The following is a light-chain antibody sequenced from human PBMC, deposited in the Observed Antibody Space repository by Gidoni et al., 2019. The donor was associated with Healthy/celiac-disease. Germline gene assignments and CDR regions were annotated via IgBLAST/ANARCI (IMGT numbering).Light chain of an antibody. CDR1: QSVSSSY. J-gene: IGKJ4*01. V-gene: IGKV3-20*01. Sequence: EIVLTQSPGTLSLSPGERATLSCRASQSVSSSYLAWYQPKPGQAPRLLIYGASSRATGIPDRFSGSGSGTDFTLTISRLEPDDFAVYYCQQYGSSPPALTCGGGTKVEIK. CDR3: QQYGSSPPALT. CDR2: GAS.